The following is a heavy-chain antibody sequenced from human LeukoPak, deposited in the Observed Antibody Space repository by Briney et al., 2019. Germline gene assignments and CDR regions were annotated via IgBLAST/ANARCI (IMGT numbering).Heavy chain of an antibody. D-gene: IGHD3-10*01. V-gene: IGHV3-21*01. Sequence: PGGSLRLSCAASGFTFSSYSMNWVRQAPGKGLEWVSSISSSSSYIYYADSVKGRFTISGDNAKNSLYLQMNSLRAEDTAVYYCARDPEGTYYYMDVWGKGTTVTVSS. CDR3: ARDPEGTYYYMDV. CDR1: GFTFSSYS. CDR2: ISSSSSYI. J-gene: IGHJ6*03.